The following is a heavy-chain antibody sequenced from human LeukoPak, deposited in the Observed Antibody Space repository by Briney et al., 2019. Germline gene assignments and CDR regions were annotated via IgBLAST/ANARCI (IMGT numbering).Heavy chain of an antibody. V-gene: IGHV4-59*01. CDR3: ARAIAAAGHFDY. J-gene: IGHJ4*02. Sequence: SETLSLTCTVSGGSISSYYWSWIRQPPGKGLEWIGYIYYSGSTNYNPSLKSRVTISVDTSKNQFSLKLSSVTAADTAVYYRARAIAAAGHFDYWGQGTLVTVSS. CDR2: IYYSGST. CDR1: GGSISSYY. D-gene: IGHD6-13*01.